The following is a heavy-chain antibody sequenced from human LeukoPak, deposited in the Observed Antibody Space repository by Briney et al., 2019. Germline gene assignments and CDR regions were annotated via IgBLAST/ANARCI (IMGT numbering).Heavy chain of an antibody. CDR1: GFTFSDYW. J-gene: IGHJ3*01. V-gene: IGHV3-7*05. CDR3: ARIRLRAFDV. Sequence: GGSLRLSCAASGFTFSDYWMGWVRQAPGKGLEWLANIKQDGSEQYYVDSVKGRFTVSRDNAKNSLYLQINSLRAEDTAVYYCARIRLRAFDVWGQGTMVTVSS. CDR2: IKQDGSEQ. D-gene: IGHD4-17*01.